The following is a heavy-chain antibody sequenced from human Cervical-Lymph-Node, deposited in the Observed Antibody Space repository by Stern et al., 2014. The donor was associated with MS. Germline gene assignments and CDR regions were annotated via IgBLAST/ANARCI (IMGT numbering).Heavy chain of an antibody. D-gene: IGHD3-3*01. CDR1: GFAFDDYA. Sequence: EVQLVESGGGLVQPGRSLRLSCAAAGFAFDDYAMHWVRQAPGQGLEWVSGISWSGTKIGYADSVKGRFTISRDNAKNSLFLQMNNLRAEDTALYYCATANYEFGYYGMDVWGQGTAVTVS. CDR3: ATANYEFGYYGMDV. J-gene: IGHJ6*02. CDR2: ISWSGTKI. V-gene: IGHV3-9*01.